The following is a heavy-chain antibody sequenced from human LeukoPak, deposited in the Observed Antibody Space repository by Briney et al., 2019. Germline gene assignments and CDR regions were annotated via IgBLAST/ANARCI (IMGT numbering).Heavy chain of an antibody. CDR3: ARRGYCSTTSCSAPLDY. D-gene: IGHD2-2*01. J-gene: IGHJ4*02. CDR1: RYSFTSHW. CDR2: IYPGDSDT. Sequence: GESLKISCKGSRYSFTSHWIGWVRQMPGKGLEWMGIIYPGDSDTRYSPSFQGQVTISVDKSISTAYLQWSSLKASDTAMYYCARRGYCSTTSCSAPLDYWGQGTLVAVSS. V-gene: IGHV5-51*01.